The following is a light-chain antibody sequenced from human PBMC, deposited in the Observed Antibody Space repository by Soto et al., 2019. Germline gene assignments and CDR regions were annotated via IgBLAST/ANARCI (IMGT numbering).Light chain of an antibody. CDR3: AAWDDSLTGVV. CDR1: SSNIGSRS. V-gene: IGLV1-44*01. CDR2: NNN. J-gene: IGLJ2*01. Sequence: QSVLTQPPSASGTPGQTVTISCSGSSSNIGSRSVNWYQQLPGTAPKLLIHNNNQWPSGVPDRFSGSKSGTSASLAISGLQSEDEADYYCAAWDDSLTGVVFGGGTKLTVL.